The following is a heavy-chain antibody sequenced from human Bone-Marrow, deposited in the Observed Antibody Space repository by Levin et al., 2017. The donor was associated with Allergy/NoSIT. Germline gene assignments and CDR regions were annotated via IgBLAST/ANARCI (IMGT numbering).Heavy chain of an antibody. CDR3: ARGSADSPRFDY. J-gene: IGHJ4*02. D-gene: IGHD3-22*01. CDR2: INHSGST. Sequence: SSETLSLTCTVYGGSFSGYYWSWIRQPPGKGLEWIGKINHSGSTNYNPSLKSRVTISVDTSKNQFSLKLTSVTAADTDVYYCARGSADSPRFDYWGRGTLVTVSS. V-gene: IGHV4-34*01. CDR1: GGSFSGYY.